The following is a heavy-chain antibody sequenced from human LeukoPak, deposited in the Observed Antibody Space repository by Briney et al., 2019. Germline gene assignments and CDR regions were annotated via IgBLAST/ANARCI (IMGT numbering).Heavy chain of an antibody. CDR2: IWYDGNNK. CDR3: ARDDHYYGMDV. CDR1: GFTFSNYG. Sequence: GGSLRLSCAASGFTFSNYGMHWVRQAPGKGLEWVAVIWYDGNNKYYADSAKGRFTISRDNSKNTLYLQMNSLRAEDTAVYYCARDDHYYGMDVWGQGTTVTVSS. J-gene: IGHJ6*02. V-gene: IGHV3-33*01.